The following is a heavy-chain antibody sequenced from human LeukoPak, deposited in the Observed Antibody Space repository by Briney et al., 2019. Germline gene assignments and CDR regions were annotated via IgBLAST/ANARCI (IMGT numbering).Heavy chain of an antibody. V-gene: IGHV4-59*08. CDR2: IYHSGST. D-gene: IGHD2-2*01. J-gene: IGHJ4*02. CDR3: ARMVCSTSCYEFDY. CDR1: GGSIGSYY. Sequence: PSETLSLTCTVSGGSIGSYYWSWIRQPPGKGLEWIGYIYHSGSTTYNPSLKSRVTISVDTSKNQFSLKLSSVTAADTAVYYCARMVCSTSCYEFDYWGPGTLVTVSS.